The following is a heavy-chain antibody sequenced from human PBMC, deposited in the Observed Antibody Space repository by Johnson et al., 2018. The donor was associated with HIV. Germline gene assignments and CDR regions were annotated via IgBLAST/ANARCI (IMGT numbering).Heavy chain of an antibody. CDR3: ARGDGSSLDAFDI. CDR1: GFTFDDHG. J-gene: IGHJ3*02. CDR2: INWDGGSK. V-gene: IGHV3-20*04. Sequence: VQLVESGGGVVRPGGSLRVSCAASGFTFDDHGMSWVRQAPGKGLEWVSGINWDGGSKSYADSVKGRFTISRDNAKNSLYLQMNSLRAEDTAVYYCARGDGSSLDAFDIWGQGTMVTVSS. D-gene: IGHD2-15*01.